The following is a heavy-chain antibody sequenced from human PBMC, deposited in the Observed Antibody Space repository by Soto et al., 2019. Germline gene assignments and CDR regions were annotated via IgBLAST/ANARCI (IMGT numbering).Heavy chain of an antibody. CDR3: ARQWGANVDY. CDR2: IYYSGST. CDR1: GGSIGRYY. D-gene: IGHD1-1*01. J-gene: IGHJ4*02. V-gene: IGHV4-59*01. Sequence: SETLSLTFTVSGGSIGRYYWSGIGQPPGKGLEWIGYIYYSGSTNYNPSLKSRVTISVDTSKNQFSLRLTSVTAADTAVYYCARQWGANVDYWGQGTLVTVSS.